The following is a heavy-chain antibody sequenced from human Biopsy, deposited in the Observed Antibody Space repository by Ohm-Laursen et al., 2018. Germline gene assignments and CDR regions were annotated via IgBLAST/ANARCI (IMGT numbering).Heavy chain of an antibody. CDR1: GGSMSDHY. CDR2: IYYTGKT. Sequence: TLSLTCTVSGGSMSDHYWSWLRQTPGKGLEWLGYIYYTGKTTYNPSLESRITISVDTSKNKFSLQLDSMTAADTAVYDCGRVWLWRGYGMDVWGQGTTVTVSS. CDR3: GRVWLWRGYGMDV. D-gene: IGHD6-19*01. V-gene: IGHV4-59*11. J-gene: IGHJ6*02.